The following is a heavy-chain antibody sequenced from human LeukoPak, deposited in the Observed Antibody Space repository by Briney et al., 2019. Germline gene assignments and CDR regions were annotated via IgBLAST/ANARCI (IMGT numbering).Heavy chain of an antibody. J-gene: IGHJ4*02. V-gene: IGHV3-23*01. Sequence: GGSLRLSCAASGFTFSSYAMSWVRQAPGKGLEWVSAISGSGGGTYYADSVKGRFTISRDNSKNTLYLQMNSLRAEDTAVYYCAKDISPSQSSSEYYFDYWGQGTLVTVSS. CDR3: AKDISPSQSSSEYYFDY. CDR1: GFTFSSYA. CDR2: ISGSGGGT. D-gene: IGHD6-6*01.